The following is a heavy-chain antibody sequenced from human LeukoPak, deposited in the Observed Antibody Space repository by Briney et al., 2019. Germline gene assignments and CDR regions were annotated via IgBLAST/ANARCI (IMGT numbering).Heavy chain of an antibody. J-gene: IGHJ4*02. Sequence: PGGTLRLSCAASGFTFSSYGMSWVRQAPGKGLEWVSAISGSGGSTYYADSVKGRFTISRDNSKNTLYLQVNSLRAEDTAVYYCAKSYYYGSGSYVLYDYWGQGTLVTVSS. CDR1: GFTFSSYG. CDR2: ISGSGGST. V-gene: IGHV3-23*01. CDR3: AKSYYYGSGSYVLYDY. D-gene: IGHD3-10*01.